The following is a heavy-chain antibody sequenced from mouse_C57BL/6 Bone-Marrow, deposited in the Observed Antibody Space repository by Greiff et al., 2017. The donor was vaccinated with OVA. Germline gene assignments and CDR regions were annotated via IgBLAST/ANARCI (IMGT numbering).Heavy chain of an antibody. CDR1: GFTFSSYG. V-gene: IGHV5-6*01. CDR2: ISSGGSYT. J-gene: IGHJ2*01. D-gene: IGHD3-2*02. CDR3: ARHSSGFYYFDY. Sequence: EVQRVESGGDLVKPGGSLKLSCAASGFTFSSYGMSWVRQTPDKRLEWVATISSGGSYTYYPDSVKGRFTISRDNAKNTLYLQMSSLKSEDTAMYYCARHSSGFYYFDYWGQGTTLTVSS.